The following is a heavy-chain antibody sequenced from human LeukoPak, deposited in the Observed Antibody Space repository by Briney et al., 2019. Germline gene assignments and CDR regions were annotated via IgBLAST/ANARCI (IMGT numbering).Heavy chain of an antibody. CDR2: IRASGGAT. D-gene: IGHD2/OR15-2a*01. Sequence: GGSLRLSCAASGFTFKKYDVTWVRQAPGKGLEWVSGIRASGGATYYADSVKGRFTISRDNAKNTLYLQMNSLRAEDTAVYYCARDNLSGAFDIWGQGTMVTVSS. CDR1: GFTFKKYD. V-gene: IGHV3-23*01. J-gene: IGHJ3*02. CDR3: ARDNLSGAFDI.